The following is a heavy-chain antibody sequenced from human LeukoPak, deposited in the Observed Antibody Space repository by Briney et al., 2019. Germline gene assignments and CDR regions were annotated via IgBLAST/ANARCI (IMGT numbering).Heavy chain of an antibody. V-gene: IGHV3-43*01. CDR1: GFTFDDYT. Sequence: TGGSLTLSCAASGFTFDDYTMHWVRQAPGKGLEWVSLISWDDDSTYYADTVKGRFTISRDNSKNSLYLQINSLRTEDTPLYYCAKGDSSSWYNFDYWGQGTLVTVSS. J-gene: IGHJ4*02. D-gene: IGHD6-13*01. CDR2: ISWDDDST. CDR3: AKGDSSSWYNFDY.